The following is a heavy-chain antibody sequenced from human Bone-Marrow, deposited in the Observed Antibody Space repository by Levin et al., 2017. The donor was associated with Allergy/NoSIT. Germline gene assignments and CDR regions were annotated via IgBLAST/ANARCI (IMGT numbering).Heavy chain of an antibody. CDR2: IQKDGSEK. J-gene: IGHJ2*01. D-gene: IGHD1-1*01. Sequence: GGSLRLSCAASGFTFSAYSMSWVRQAPGKGLEWVANIQKDGSEKFYVDSVEGRFTISRDNAKTSLFLQLNSLIPEDTAVYYCARDRQLGRLRYFDHWGRGSLVTVSS. V-gene: IGHV3-7*01. CDR1: GFTFSAYS. CDR3: ARDRQLGRLRYFDH.